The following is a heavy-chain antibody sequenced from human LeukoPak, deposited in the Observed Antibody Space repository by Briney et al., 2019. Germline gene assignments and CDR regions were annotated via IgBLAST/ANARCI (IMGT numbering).Heavy chain of an antibody. Sequence: SETLSLTCTVSGGSLSSSSYYWGWIRQPPGKGLEWIGSIYYSGSTYYNPSLKSRVTISVDTSKNQFSLKLRSVTAADTAVYYCARDPGGYDGAGYWGQGTLVTVSS. D-gene: IGHD5-12*01. J-gene: IGHJ4*02. CDR3: ARDPGGYDGAGY. V-gene: IGHV4-39*07. CDR2: IYYSGST. CDR1: GGSLSSSSYY.